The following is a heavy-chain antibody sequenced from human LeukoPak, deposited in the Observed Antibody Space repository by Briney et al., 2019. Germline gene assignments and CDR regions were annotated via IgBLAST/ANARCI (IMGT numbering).Heavy chain of an antibody. Sequence: ASVKVSCKASGYTFTGYYMHWVRQAPGQGLEWMGWINPNSGGTNYAQKFQGRVTMTRDTPISTAYMELSRLRSDDTAVYYCARVSDGPYYFDYWGQGTLVTVSS. V-gene: IGHV1-2*02. CDR3: ARVSDGPYYFDY. CDR2: INPNSGGT. J-gene: IGHJ4*02. CDR1: GYTFTGYY.